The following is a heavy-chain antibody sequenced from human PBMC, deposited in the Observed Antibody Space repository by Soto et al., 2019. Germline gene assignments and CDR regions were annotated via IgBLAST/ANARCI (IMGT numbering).Heavy chain of an antibody. D-gene: IGHD4-17*01. Sequence: SETLSLTCTVSGDSISNYYWSWIRQPPGKGLEWIGYIYYSGISNYNPFLKSRVTISLDTSKNQFSLKLSSVTAADTAVYYCARDSHGDYGNYYYYYLDVWGKGTTVTVSS. CDR1: GDSISNYY. CDR2: IYYSGIS. J-gene: IGHJ6*03. V-gene: IGHV4-59*01. CDR3: ARDSHGDYGNYYYYYLDV.